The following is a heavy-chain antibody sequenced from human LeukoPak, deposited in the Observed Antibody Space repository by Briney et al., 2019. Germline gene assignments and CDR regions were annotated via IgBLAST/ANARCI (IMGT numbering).Heavy chain of an antibody. D-gene: IGHD2-15*01. J-gene: IGHJ2*01. CDR1: GGSISSGSYY. CDR2: IYYSGST. CDR3: ARHGDCSGGSCFVGESDFDL. Sequence: SQTLSLTCTVSGGSISSGSYYWSWIRQPAGKGLEWIGYIYYSGSTNYNPSLKSRVTISVDTSKNQFSLKLSSVTAADTAVYYCARHGDCSGGSCFVGESDFDLWGRGTLVTVSS. V-gene: IGHV4-61*09.